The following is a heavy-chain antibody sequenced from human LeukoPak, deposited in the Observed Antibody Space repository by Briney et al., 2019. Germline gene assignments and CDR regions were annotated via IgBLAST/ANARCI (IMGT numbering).Heavy chain of an antibody. J-gene: IGHJ6*04. CDR2: IYSTDKT. D-gene: IGHD3-22*01. V-gene: IGHV3-53*01. CDR3: AREIGYYFDNHSSRLRGRFDV. CDR1: GITVSTNY. Sequence: GSLRLTCAASGITVSTNYMNWVRQVPGKGLEWVSGIYSTDKTNYADSVQGRFTISRDPSKNTVYLQMNSLRGEDTAVYYCAREIGYYFDNHSSRLRGRFDVWGTGTTVIVSS.